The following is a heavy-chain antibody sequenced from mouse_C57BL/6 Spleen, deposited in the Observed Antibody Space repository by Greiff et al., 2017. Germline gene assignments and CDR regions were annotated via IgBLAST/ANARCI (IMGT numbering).Heavy chain of an antibody. CDR3: TRKGTTVPMGY. CDR1: GYTFTDYE. J-gene: IGHJ4*01. Sequence: QVQLQQSGAELVRPGASVTLSCKASGYTFTDYEMHWVKQTPVHGLEWIGAIDPETGGTAYNQKFKGKAILTADKSSSTAYMWLRSLTSEDSAVYYCTRKGTTVPMGYWGQGTSVTVSS. CDR2: IDPETGGT. D-gene: IGHD1-1*01. V-gene: IGHV1-15*01.